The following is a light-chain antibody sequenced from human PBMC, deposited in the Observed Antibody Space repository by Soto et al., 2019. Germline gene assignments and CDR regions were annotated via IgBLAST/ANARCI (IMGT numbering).Light chain of an antibody. CDR2: KAS. CDR1: QSISNS. J-gene: IGKJ1*01. Sequence: DIQMTQSPSTLSASVGDRVTIACRASQSISNSLAWYQQKPXKAPKLLIYKASSIESGVPSRFSGSGSGTEFTLTISSLQPDDFAIYFCQQYNTYPWTFGQGTKVEIK. V-gene: IGKV1-5*03. CDR3: QQYNTYPWT.